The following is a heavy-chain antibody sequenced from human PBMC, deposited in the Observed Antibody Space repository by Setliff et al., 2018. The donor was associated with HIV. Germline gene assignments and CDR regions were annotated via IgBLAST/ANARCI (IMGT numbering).Heavy chain of an antibody. CDR3: ARWGAGYNSYDS. D-gene: IGHD5-12*01. J-gene: IGHJ4*02. CDR1: GDSIGAYH. CDR2: IHSSGTT. Sequence: SETLSLTCSVSGDSIGAYHWSWIRQPPGRGLEWIGYIHSSGTTHYNPSLSSRVTISFDASKKYFSLKLTSVTAADTAVYFCARWGAGYNSYDSWGQGSLVTVSS. V-gene: IGHV4-59*01.